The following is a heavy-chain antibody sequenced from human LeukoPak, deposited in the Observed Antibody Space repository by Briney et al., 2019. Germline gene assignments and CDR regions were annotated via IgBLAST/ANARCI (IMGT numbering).Heavy chain of an antibody. CDR1: GGTFSSYA. CDR3: ASGSGRNLFDY. D-gene: IGHD6-19*01. J-gene: IGHJ4*02. V-gene: IGHV1-69*05. Sequence: ASVKISCKAFGGTFSSYAISWVRQAPGQGLEWMGRIIPIFGTANYAQKFQGRVTITTDESTSTAYMELSSLRSEDTAVYYCASGSGRNLFDYWGQGTLVTVSS. CDR2: IIPIFGTA.